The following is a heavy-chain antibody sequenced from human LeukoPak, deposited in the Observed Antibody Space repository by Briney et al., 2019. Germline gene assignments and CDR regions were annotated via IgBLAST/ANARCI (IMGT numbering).Heavy chain of an antibody. CDR2: INAGNGNT. D-gene: IGHD6-13*01. J-gene: IGHJ4*02. CDR1: GYTFTGYY. V-gene: IGHV1-3*01. CDR3: ARAVRSSWYVN. Sequence: GASVKVSCKASGYTFTGYYMHWVRQAPGQGLEWMGWINAGNGNTKYSQKFQGRVTITRDTSASTAYMELSSLRSEDTAVYYCARAVRSSWYVNWGQGTLVTVSS.